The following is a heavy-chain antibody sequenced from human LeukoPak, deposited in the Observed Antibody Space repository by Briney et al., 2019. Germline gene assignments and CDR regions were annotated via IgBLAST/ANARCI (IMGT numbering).Heavy chain of an antibody. J-gene: IGHJ6*03. Sequence: GASVKVSCKASGGTFSSYAISWVRQAPGQGLEWMGGIIPIFGTANYAQKFQGRVTITADESTSTAYMELSSLRSEDTAVYYCASYSSGRTDYYYYYMDVWGKGTTVTISS. CDR2: IIPIFGTA. CDR3: ASYSSGRTDYYYYYMDV. CDR1: GGTFSSYA. D-gene: IGHD3-10*01. V-gene: IGHV1-69*13.